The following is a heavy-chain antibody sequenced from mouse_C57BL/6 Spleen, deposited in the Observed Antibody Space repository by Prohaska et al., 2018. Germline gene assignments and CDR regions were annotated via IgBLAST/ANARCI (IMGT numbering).Heavy chain of an antibody. CDR3: VRPVFYTDMVY. CDR1: GIDFSRYW. J-gene: IGHJ4*01. D-gene: IGHD2-1*01. V-gene: IGHV4-1*01. Sequence: GGLVQPGGSLKLSCAASGIDFSRYWMSWVRRAPGKGLEWIGEINPDSSTINYAPSLKDKFISSSYNAKKTLNLQKSKVRSEDPAHYYSVRPVFYTDMVYWCLGTSVTVS. CDR2: INPDSSTI.